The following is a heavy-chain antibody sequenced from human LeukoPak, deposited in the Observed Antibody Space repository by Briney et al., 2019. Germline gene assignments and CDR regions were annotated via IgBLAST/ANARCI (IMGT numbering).Heavy chain of an antibody. Sequence: GGSLRLSCAAFGFTFSDHAMDWVRQAPGEGLEWVARCRGKTNRYTTEYAASVKGRFTTSRDDSKNSLYLQMNSLKTEDTAVYYCARRAGAYSHPYDYWGQGTLVTVSS. CDR3: ARRAGAYSHPYDY. V-gene: IGHV3-72*01. CDR2: CRGKTNRYTT. D-gene: IGHD4/OR15-4a*01. J-gene: IGHJ4*02. CDR1: GFTFSDHA.